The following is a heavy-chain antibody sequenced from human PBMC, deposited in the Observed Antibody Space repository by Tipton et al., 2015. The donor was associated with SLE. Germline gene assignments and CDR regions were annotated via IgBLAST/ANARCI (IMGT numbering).Heavy chain of an antibody. CDR3: ARDRAYSSGWYFSGDAFDI. CDR2: IYMDGSTT. D-gene: IGHD6-19*01. V-gene: IGHV3-74*01. Sequence: GSLRLSCAASGFTFSSYWMHWVRQAPGKGLVWVSRIYMDGSTTNYADSVKGRFTISRDNAKNTLYLQMNSLRAEDTAVYYCARDRAYSSGWYFSGDAFDIWGQGTMVTVSS. J-gene: IGHJ3*02. CDR1: GFTFSSYW.